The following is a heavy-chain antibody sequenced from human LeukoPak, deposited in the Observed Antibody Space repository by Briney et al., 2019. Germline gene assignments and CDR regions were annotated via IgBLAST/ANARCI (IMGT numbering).Heavy chain of an antibody. CDR3: ARVAGVNYDFWSGYLGQYYFDY. CDR1: GFTFSSYA. Sequence: PGGSLRLSCAASGFTFSSYAMSWVRQAPGKGLEWVSAISGSGGSTYYADSVKGRFTISRDNAKHSVYLQMNSLRAEDTAVYFCARVAGVNYDFWSGYLGQYYFDYWGQGTLVTVSS. J-gene: IGHJ4*02. D-gene: IGHD3-3*01. V-gene: IGHV3-23*01. CDR2: ISGSGGST.